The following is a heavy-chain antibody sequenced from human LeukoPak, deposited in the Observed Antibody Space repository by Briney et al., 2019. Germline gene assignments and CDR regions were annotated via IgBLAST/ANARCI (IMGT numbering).Heavy chain of an antibody. J-gene: IGHJ6*03. D-gene: IGHD3-10*01. CDR2: IYYSGST. Sequence: SETLSLTCTVSGGSISSSSYYWGWIRQPPGKGLEWIGSIYYSGSTYYNPSLKSRVTISVDTSKNQFSLKLSSVTAADTAMYYCARSGRLGYYYYMDVWGKGTTVTVSS. V-gene: IGHV4-39*07. CDR1: GGSISSSSYY. CDR3: ARSGRLGYYYYMDV.